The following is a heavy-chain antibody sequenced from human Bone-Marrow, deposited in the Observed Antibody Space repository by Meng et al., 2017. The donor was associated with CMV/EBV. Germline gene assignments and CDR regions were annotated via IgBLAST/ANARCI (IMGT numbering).Heavy chain of an antibody. D-gene: IGHD3-16*01. V-gene: IGHV4-39*01. Sequence: SETLSLTCTVSGGSISSGSDYWGWIRQPPGKGLEWIGSMYYSGSTYYNPSLRSRVTMSLDTSKNQFSLKLSSVTAADTAVYYCARQGDLIDYWGQGTLVTVSS. J-gene: IGHJ4*02. CDR3: ARQGDLIDY. CDR1: GGSISSGSDY. CDR2: MYYSGST.